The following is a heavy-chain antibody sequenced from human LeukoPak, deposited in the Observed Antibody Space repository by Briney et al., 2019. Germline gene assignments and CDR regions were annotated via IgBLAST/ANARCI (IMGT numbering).Heavy chain of an antibody. V-gene: IGHV3-48*03. J-gene: IGHJ4*02. CDR1: GFTFSIYE. CDR3: ARDYGGSSPFDY. D-gene: IGHD4-23*01. CDR2: ISSSGSDI. Sequence: HPGGSLRLSCAASGFTFSIYEMHWVRQAPGKGLEWVSYISSSGSDIYYADSVKGRFTISRDNAKNSLYLHMNSLRAEDTAVYYCARDYGGSSPFDYWGQGTLVTVSS.